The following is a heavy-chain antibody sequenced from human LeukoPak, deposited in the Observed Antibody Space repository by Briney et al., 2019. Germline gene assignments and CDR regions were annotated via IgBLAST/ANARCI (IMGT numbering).Heavy chain of an antibody. CDR3: ARGRVLIIGDIFAYYFDY. D-gene: IGHD2-21*02. CDR2: IYTSGST. Sequence: SETLSLTCTVSGGSISSYYWSWIRQPAGKGLEWIGRIYTSGSTNYNPSLKSRVTMSVDTSKNQFSLKLSSVTAVDTAVYYCARGRVLIIGDIFAYYFDYWGQGTLVTVSS. J-gene: IGHJ4*02. V-gene: IGHV4-4*07. CDR1: GGSISSYY.